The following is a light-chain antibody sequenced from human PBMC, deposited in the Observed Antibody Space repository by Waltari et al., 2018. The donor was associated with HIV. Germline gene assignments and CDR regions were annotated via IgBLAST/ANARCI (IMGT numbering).Light chain of an antibody. Sequence: SYELTQPPSVSVSPGQTARITCSGDALPKQYASWYQQRPGQAPVLVMSKDSERPSGIPERFSGSKSGNTASLTVSGLQAEDEADYYCSSYAGSNNWVFGGGTKLTVL. CDR1: ALPKQY. CDR2: KDS. J-gene: IGLJ3*02. CDR3: SSYAGSNNWV. V-gene: IGLV3-25*02.